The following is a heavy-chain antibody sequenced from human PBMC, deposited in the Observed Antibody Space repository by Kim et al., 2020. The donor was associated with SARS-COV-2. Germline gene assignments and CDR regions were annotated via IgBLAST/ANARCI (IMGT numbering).Heavy chain of an antibody. CDR1: GGSISTSSYY. Sequence: SETLSLTCTVSGGSISTSSYYWGWIRQPPGKGLEWIGSIYYSGSTYYNPSLKSRVTISVDTSKNQFSLKLSSVTAADTAVYYCARYYGSGSYYNGPDAFDIWGQGTMVTVSS. CDR3: ARYYGSGSYYNGPDAFDI. V-gene: IGHV4-39*01. CDR2: IYYSGST. D-gene: IGHD3-10*01. J-gene: IGHJ3*02.